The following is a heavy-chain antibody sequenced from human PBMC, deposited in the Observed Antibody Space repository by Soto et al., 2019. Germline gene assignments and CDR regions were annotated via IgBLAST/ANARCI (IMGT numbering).Heavy chain of an antibody. Sequence: GSLRLSCAASGFTFSSYGMHWVRQAPGKGLERVSVIWYDGSNKYYADSVKGRFTISRDNSKNTLYLQMNSLRAEDTAVYYCARAAGYCYYGMDVWGKGTT. CDR1: GFTFSSYG. CDR2: IWYDGSNK. CDR3: ARAAGYCYYGMDV. J-gene: IGHJ6*04. V-gene: IGHV3-33*01.